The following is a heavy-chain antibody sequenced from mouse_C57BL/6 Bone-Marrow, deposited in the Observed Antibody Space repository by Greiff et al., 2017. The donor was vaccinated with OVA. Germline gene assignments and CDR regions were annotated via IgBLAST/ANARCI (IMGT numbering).Heavy chain of an antibody. CDR1: GYTFTSYW. CDR3: ARRVLRRYYCDY. J-gene: IGHJ2*01. Sequence: QVQLQQPGAELVKPGASVKLSCKASGYTFTSYWMHWVKQRPGQGLEWIGMIHPNSGSTNYNEKFKSKATLTVDKSSSKAYMQLSSLTSEDSAVYYCARRVLRRYYCDYWGQGPTLTVAS. V-gene: IGHV1-64*01. CDR2: IHPNSGST. D-gene: IGHD1-1*01.